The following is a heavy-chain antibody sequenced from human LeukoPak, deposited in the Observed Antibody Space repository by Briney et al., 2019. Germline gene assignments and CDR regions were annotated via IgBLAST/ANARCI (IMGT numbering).Heavy chain of an antibody. D-gene: IGHD3-3*01. CDR1: GYSISSGYY. CDR2: IYHSGST. CDR3: ARHDDSSLYFDY. Sequence: PSETLSLTCAVSGYSISSGYYWGWIRQPPGKGLEWIGSIYHSGSTYYNPSLKSRVTISVDTSKNQFSLKLSSVTAADTAVYYCARHDDSSLYFDYWGQGTLVTVSS. J-gene: IGHJ4*02. V-gene: IGHV4-38-2*01.